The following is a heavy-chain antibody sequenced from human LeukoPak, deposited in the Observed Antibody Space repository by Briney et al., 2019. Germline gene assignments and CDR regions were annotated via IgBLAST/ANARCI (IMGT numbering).Heavy chain of an antibody. CDR1: GFSFSTYV. Sequence: GGSLRLSCAASGFSFSTYVMHWLRQAPGKGLEWVAFIRYDATHIPYADSVKGRFTISRDNSKNTLYLQMGSLRAEDTAVYYCSTEEQSSGSLFDYWGQGTLVTVSS. CDR3: STEEQSSGSLFDY. V-gene: IGHV3-30*02. J-gene: IGHJ4*02. D-gene: IGHD3-22*01. CDR2: IRYDATHI.